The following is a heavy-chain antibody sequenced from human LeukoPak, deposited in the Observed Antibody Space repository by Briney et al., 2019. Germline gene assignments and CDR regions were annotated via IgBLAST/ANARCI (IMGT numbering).Heavy chain of an antibody. Sequence: ASVKVSCKASGYTFTVYDMHWVRQAPGQGLEWMGCINPNSGGTNYTQKLQGRVTTTRDTSISTAYIDLSSVRSDDTAVYYCAGVAYDSSGYAQGVGRSYFDYWGQGTLVTVS. CDR3: AGVAYDSSGYAQGVGRSYFDY. CDR2: INPNSGGT. D-gene: IGHD3-22*01. V-gene: IGHV1-2*02. J-gene: IGHJ4*02. CDR1: GYTFTVYD.